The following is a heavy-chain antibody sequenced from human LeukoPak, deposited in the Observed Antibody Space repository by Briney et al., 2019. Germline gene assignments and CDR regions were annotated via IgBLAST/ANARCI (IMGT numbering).Heavy chain of an antibody. CDR3: ARETAHLYY. Sequence: GGSLRLSCEASGFSVFSSYMTWIRQAPGKGLEWVAVIWYDGSNKYYADSVKGRFTISRDNSKNTLYLQMNSLRAEDTAVYYCARETAHLYYWGQGTLVTVSS. J-gene: IGHJ4*02. V-gene: IGHV3-33*08. CDR2: IWYDGSNK. D-gene: IGHD2-21*02. CDR1: GFSVFSSY.